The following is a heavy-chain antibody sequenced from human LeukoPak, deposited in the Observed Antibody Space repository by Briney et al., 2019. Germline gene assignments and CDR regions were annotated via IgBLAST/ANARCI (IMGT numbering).Heavy chain of an antibody. D-gene: IGHD2-15*01. CDR2: IYHSGST. V-gene: IGHV4-38-2*02. CDR1: GYSLSSGYY. CDR3: ARGFPRRLVVAADPYYFDY. J-gene: IGHJ4*02. Sequence: SETLSLTCTVSGYSLSSGYYWGWIRQPPGKGLEWIGSIYHSGSTYYNPSLKSRVTISVDTSKNQFSLKLSSVTAADTAVYYCARGFPRRLVVAADPYYFDYWGQGTLVTVSS.